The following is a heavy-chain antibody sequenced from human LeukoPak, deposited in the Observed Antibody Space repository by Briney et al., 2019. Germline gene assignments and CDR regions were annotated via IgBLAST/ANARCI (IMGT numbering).Heavy chain of an antibody. V-gene: IGHV3-21*01. J-gene: IGHJ4*02. CDR3: ARDEDSSGYCDY. Sequence: GRSLRLSCAASGFTFSSYSMNWVRQAPGKGLEWVSSISSSSSYIYYADSVKGRFTISRDNAKNSLYLQMNSLRAEGTAVYYCARDEDSSGYCDYWGQGTLVTVSS. CDR2: ISSSSSYI. CDR1: GFTFSSYS. D-gene: IGHD3-22*01.